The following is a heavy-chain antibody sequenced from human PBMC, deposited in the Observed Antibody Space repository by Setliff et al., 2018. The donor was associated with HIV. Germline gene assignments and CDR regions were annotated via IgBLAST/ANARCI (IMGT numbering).Heavy chain of an antibody. J-gene: IGHJ4*02. CDR2: ISGSGGDT. Sequence: PGGSLRLSCASSGFTFSSYAMTWVRQAPGKGLECVAVISGSGGDTYYADSVKGRFTIPRDNSKNTLYLQLNSLSAEDTAIYYCAKRLAGSNTWYHFDTWGQGTLVTVSS. D-gene: IGHD6-13*01. V-gene: IGHV3-23*01. CDR1: GFTFSSYA. CDR3: AKRLAGSNTWYHFDT.